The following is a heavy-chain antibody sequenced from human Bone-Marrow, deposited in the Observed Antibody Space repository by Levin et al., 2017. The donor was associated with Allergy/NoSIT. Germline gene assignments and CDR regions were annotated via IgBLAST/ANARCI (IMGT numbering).Heavy chain of an antibody. Sequence: TSETLSLTCTVSGGSISSYYWSWIRQPPGKGLEWIGYIYYSGSTNYNPSLKSRVTISVDTSKNQFSLKLSSVTAADTAVYYCARTLGYCSGGSCPVNPNRGYYYYGMDVWGQGTTVTVSS. CDR1: GGSISSYY. CDR3: ARTLGYCSGGSCPVNPNRGYYYYGMDV. J-gene: IGHJ6*02. CDR2: IYYSGST. V-gene: IGHV4-59*01. D-gene: IGHD2-15*01.